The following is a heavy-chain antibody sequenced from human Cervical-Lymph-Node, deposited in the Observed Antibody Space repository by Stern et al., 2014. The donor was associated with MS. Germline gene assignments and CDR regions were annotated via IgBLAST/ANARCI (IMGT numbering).Heavy chain of an antibody. Sequence: EVQLVESGGDLVQPGESLRLSCAASGFTFSDHYMDWVRQAPGKGLEWVGRSRNKAKSYTTDYAASVKGRFTISRDHLQMNNLKTEDTAVYYCAVVPGGNYYEDYWGQGTLVTVSS. CDR2: SRNKAKSYTT. D-gene: IGHD1-26*01. CDR3: AVVPGGNYYEDY. J-gene: IGHJ4*02. V-gene: IGHV3-72*01. CDR1: GFTFSDHY.